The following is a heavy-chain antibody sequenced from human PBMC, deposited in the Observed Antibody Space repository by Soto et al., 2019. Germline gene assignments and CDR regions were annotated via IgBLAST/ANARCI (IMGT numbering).Heavy chain of an antibody. D-gene: IGHD6-13*01. CDR3: ATMPGIAAAYLY. J-gene: IGHJ4*02. V-gene: IGHV3-23*01. CDR1: GFTFSSYA. Sequence: PGGSLRLSCAASGFTFSSYAMSWVRQAPGKGLEWVSAISGSGGSTYYADSMKGRFTISRDNSKITLYLQMNSLRAEDTAVYYCATMPGIAAAYLYWGQGTLVTVSS. CDR2: ISGSGGST.